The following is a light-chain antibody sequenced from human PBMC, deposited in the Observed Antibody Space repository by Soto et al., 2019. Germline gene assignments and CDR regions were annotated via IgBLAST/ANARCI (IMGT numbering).Light chain of an antibody. CDR3: QQYNNWSPIT. V-gene: IGKV3-15*01. Sequence: EIVMTQSPATLSVSPGERATLSCRASQSVSSNLAWYQQKPGQAPRLLIYGASTRATGIPARFSGSGSGTEFTLTSISLQSEDFAVYYCQQYNNWSPITCCQCTRLEIK. CDR1: QSVSSN. CDR2: GAS. J-gene: IGKJ5*01.